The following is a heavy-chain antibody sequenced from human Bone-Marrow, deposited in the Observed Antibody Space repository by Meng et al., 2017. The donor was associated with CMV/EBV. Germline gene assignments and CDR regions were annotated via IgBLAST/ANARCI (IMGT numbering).Heavy chain of an antibody. Sequence: ASVKVSCKASGYIFTKYGVNWMRQAPGQGPEWMGWISAYNGDTMYAPKVQGRVTMTTDTSTSTAYMELRGLRSDDTAVYYCARFFQGYFDYWGQGTLVTVSS. D-gene: IGHD3-3*01. V-gene: IGHV1-18*01. CDR3: ARFFQGYFDY. CDR1: GYIFTKYG. CDR2: ISAYNGDT. J-gene: IGHJ4*02.